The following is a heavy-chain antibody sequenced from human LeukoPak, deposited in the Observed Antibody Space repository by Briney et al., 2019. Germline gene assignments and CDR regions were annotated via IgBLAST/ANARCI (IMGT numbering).Heavy chain of an antibody. V-gene: IGHV4-59*01. CDR2: IYYTGST. CDR1: GGSISSFY. Sequence: PSETLSLTCTVSGGSISSFYWSWIRQPPGKGLEGIGYIYYTGSTNYNPSLKSRVTISVDTSKNQFSLKLSFVTPADTAVYYCARGVVAAPQTFDYWGQGTLVTVSS. CDR3: ARGVVAAPQTFDY. D-gene: IGHD2-15*01. J-gene: IGHJ4*02.